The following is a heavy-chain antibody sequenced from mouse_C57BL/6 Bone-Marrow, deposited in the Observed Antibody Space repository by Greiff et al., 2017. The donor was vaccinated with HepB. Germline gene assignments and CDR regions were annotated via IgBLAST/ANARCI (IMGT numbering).Heavy chain of an antibody. J-gene: IGHJ3*01. CDR3: ARHTLANWDAWFAY. CDR1: GFTFSDYY. V-gene: IGHV5-12*01. CDR2: ISNGGGST. D-gene: IGHD4-1*01. Sequence: EVQGVESGGGLVQPGGSLKLSCAASGFTFSDYYMYWVRQTPEKRLEWVAYISNGGGSTYYPDTVKGRFTISRDNAKNTLYLQMSRLKSEDTAMYYCARHTLANWDAWFAYWGQGTLVTVSA.